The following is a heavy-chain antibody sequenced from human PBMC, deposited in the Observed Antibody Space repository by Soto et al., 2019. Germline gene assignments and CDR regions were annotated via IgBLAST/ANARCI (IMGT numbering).Heavy chain of an antibody. J-gene: IGHJ5*02. V-gene: IGHV4-59*01. CDR1: GGSISSYY. CDR2: IYHSGST. Sequence: QVQLQESGPGLVKPSETLSLTCTVSGGSISSYYWNWIRQPPGKGLEWIGYIYHSGSTNYNPSLKGRVTISEDTTKTQFSLKLGSVTAADTAVYYCARHSNSEPYLNWFDPWGQGTLVTVSS. CDR3: ARHSNSEPYLNWFDP. D-gene: IGHD1-26*01.